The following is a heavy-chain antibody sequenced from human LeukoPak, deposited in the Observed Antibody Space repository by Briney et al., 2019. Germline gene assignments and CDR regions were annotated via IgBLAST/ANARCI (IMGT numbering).Heavy chain of an antibody. J-gene: IGHJ4*02. D-gene: IGHD3-10*01. Sequence: SETLSLTCTVSGGSISSYYWGWIRQPLGKGLEWIGSIYYSGSAYYNPSLKSRVTISVDTSKNQFSLKLSSVTAADTAVYYCARTLDYYGSGREVDYWGQGTLVTVSS. CDR3: ARTLDYYGSGREVDY. CDR1: GGSISSYY. V-gene: IGHV4-39*01. CDR2: IYYSGSA.